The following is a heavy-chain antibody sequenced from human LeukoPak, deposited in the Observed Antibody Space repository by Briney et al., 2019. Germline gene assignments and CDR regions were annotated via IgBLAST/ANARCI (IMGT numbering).Heavy chain of an antibody. J-gene: IGHJ6*03. CDR2: IRYDGSNK. D-gene: IGHD2-21*02. Sequence: GGSLRLSCAASGFTFSSYGMHWVRQAPGKGLEWVAFIRYDGSNKYYADSVKGRFTISRDNSKNTLYLQMNSLRAEDTAVYYCARDSITWVTLGDYYYMDVWGKGTTVTISS. CDR1: GFTFSSYG. CDR3: ARDSITWVTLGDYYYMDV. V-gene: IGHV3-30*02.